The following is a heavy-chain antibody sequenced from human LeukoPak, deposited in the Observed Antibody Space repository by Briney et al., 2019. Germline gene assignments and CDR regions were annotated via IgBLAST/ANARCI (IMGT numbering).Heavy chain of an antibody. J-gene: IGHJ4*02. V-gene: IGHV3-30*02. CDR3: AKDWGPSMVRGVLYYFDY. CDR2: IRYDGSNK. D-gene: IGHD3-10*01. CDR1: GFTFSSYG. Sequence: GGSLRLSCAASGFTFSSYGMHWVRQAPGKGLEWVAFIRYDGSNKYYADSVKGRFTISRDNSKNTLYLQMNSLRAEDTAVYYCAKDWGPSMVRGVLYYFDYWGQGILVTVSS.